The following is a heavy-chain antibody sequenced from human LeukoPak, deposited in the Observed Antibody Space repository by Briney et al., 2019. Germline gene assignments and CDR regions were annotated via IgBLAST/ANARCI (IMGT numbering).Heavy chain of an antibody. D-gene: IGHD3-3*01. J-gene: IGHJ4*02. CDR1: GFTFSSNA. CDR3: AKVNSYDFWSGYYTDDY. V-gene: IGHV3-23*01. CDR2: ISGSGGST. Sequence: PGGSLRLSCAASGFTFSSNAIHWVRQAPGKGLEWVSAISGSGGSTYYADSVKGRFTISRDNSKNTLYLQMNSLRAEDTAVYYCAKVNSYDFWSGYYTDDYWGQGTLVTVSS.